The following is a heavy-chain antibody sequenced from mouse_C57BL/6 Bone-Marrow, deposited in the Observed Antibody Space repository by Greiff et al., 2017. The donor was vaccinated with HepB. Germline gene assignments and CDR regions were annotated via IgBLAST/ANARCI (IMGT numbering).Heavy chain of an antibody. CDR2: IRSKSNNYAT. V-gene: IGHV10-1*01. Sequence: EVKLVESGGGLVQPKGSLKLSCAASGFSFNTYAMNWVRQAPGKGLEWVARIRSKSNNYATYYADSVKDRFTISRDDSESMLYLQMNNLKTEDTAMYYCVYYYYGRGDYAMDYWGQGTSVTVSS. CDR1: GFSFNTYA. D-gene: IGHD1-1*01. J-gene: IGHJ4*01. CDR3: VYYYYGRGDYAMDY.